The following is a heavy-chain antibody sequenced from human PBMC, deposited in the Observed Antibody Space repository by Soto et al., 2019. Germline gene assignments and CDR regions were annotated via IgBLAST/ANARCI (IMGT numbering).Heavy chain of an antibody. CDR3: ARGDREDIAVVIGVRPGEYGVDV. V-gene: IGHV3-30-3*01. CDR2: IAYDGSNK. D-gene: IGHD2-15*01. J-gene: IGHJ6*02. Sequence: GWSLRLSCAASGFTLRSYAMHVVRQAPGKGLECVAVIAYDGSNKFYRDYVRGRFTISRDNSENTLYLQINRLRYEDTAVYYCARGDREDIAVVIGVRPGEYGVDVWGQGTTVNVS. CDR1: GFTLRSYA.